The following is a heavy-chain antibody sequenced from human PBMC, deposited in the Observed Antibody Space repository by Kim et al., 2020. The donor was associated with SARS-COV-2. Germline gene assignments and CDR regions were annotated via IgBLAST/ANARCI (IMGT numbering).Heavy chain of an antibody. V-gene: IGHV1-46*01. D-gene: IGHD3-10*01. J-gene: IGHJ4*02. CDR1: GYTFTSYY. Sequence: ASVKVSCKASGYTFTSYYMHWVRQAPGQGLEWMGIINPSGGSTSYAQKFQGRVTMTRDTSTSTVYMELSSLRSEDTAVYYCARGCQYDYYGSGSYRYWGQGTLVTVSS. CDR3: ARGCQYDYYGSGSYRY. CDR2: INPSGGST.